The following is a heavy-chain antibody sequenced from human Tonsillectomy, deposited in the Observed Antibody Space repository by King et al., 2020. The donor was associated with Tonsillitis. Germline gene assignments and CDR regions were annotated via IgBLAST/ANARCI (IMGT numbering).Heavy chain of an antibody. D-gene: IGHD2-2*01. V-gene: IGHV1-18*01. CDR3: ARVPRHCSTTSCYGKFYSYFYMDV. J-gene: IGHJ6*03. Sequence: QLVQSGAEVKKPGASVKVSCKASGYTFTSYGISWVRQAPGQGLEWMGWISAYNGNTNYAQKLQDRVTMTTDTSTSTAYMELRSLRSDDTAVYYCARVPRHCSTTSCYGKFYSYFYMDVWGKGTTVTVSS. CDR2: ISAYNGNT. CDR1: GYTFTSYG.